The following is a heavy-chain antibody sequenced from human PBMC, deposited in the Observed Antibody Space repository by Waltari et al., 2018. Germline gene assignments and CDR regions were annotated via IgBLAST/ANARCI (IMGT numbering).Heavy chain of an antibody. D-gene: IGHD5-12*01. CDR3: ARAFLSRGSGYNFAHDF. CDR2: MNPNSGNT. Sequence: QVQLVQSGAEVRRPGASVKVSCRASGDTFPSYPITWLRQATGQGLQWMGWMNPNSGNTGYAQRFQGRVTMTKDTSINTVYMELTSLRSDDTAVYYCARAFLSRGSGYNFAHDFWGQGTLVTVSS. CDR1: GDTFPSYP. V-gene: IGHV1-8*01. J-gene: IGHJ4*02.